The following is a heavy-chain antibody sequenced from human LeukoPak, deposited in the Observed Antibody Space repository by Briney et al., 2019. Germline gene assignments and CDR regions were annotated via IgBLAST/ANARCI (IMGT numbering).Heavy chain of an antibody. CDR2: IIPIFGTA. Sequence: SVKVSCKASGGTFSSYAISWVRQAPGQGLEWMGGIIPIFGTANYAQKFQGRVAITADESTSTAYMELSRLRSDDTAVYYCARERRYCGGDCYLDPWGQGTLVTVSS. D-gene: IGHD2-21*02. V-gene: IGHV1-69*13. CDR1: GGTFSSYA. J-gene: IGHJ5*02. CDR3: ARERRYCGGDCYLDP.